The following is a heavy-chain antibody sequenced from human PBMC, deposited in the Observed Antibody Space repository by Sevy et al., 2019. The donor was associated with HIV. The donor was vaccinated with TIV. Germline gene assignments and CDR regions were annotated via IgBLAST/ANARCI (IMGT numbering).Heavy chain of an antibody. J-gene: IGHJ6*02. Sequence: GGSLRLSCAASGFTLSSYGMHWVRQAPGKGLEWVAVIRYDGSNKYYADPVKGRFTISRDNSKKNLYLQMNSLRAEDTAVYYCARDRLGITISAEWGGGMDVWGQGTTVTVSS. V-gene: IGHV3-33*01. D-gene: IGHD3-3*01. CDR2: IRYDGSNK. CDR3: ARDRLGITISAEWGGGMDV. CDR1: GFTLSSYG.